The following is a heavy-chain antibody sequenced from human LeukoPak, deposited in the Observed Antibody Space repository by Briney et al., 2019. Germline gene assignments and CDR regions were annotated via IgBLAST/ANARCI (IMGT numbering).Heavy chain of an antibody. V-gene: IGHV4-59*08. J-gene: IGHJ4*02. Sequence: SETLSLTCTVSGGSISSYYWSWIRQPPGKGLEFIGYIFYSGSTNYNPSLKSRVTMSVDTSINQFSLKLSSVTAADTAVYYCARHSNNGDYPSDSWGQGTLVTVSS. CDR2: IFYSGST. CDR3: ARHSNNGDYPSDS. D-gene: IGHD4-17*01. CDR1: GGSISSYY.